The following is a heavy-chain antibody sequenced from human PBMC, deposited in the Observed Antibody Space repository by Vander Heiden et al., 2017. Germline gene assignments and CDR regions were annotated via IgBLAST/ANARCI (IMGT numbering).Heavy chain of an antibody. Sequence: EVQLVESGGVVVQPGGSLSLSCAASGFTFDDYTMHGVRQGPGKGLEWVSLISWDGGSTYYADSVKGRFTISRDNSKNSLYLQMNSLRTEDTALYYCAKGLDIVVVPAAIPGGWFDPWGQGTLVTVSS. CDR1: GFTFDDYT. J-gene: IGHJ5*02. V-gene: IGHV3-43*01. CDR3: AKGLDIVVVPAAIPGGWFDP. D-gene: IGHD2-2*01. CDR2: ISWDGGST.